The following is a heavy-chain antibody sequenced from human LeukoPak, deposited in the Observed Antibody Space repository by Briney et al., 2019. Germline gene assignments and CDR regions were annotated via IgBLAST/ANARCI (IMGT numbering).Heavy chain of an antibody. J-gene: IGHJ4*02. CDR1: GGTFSSYA. CDR3: ARDVAAAGWRGLDY. Sequence: ASVKVSCKDSGGTFSSYAISWVRQAPGQGLEWMGGIIPIFDTPHYAQKFQGRVTITADESTRTAYMELSSLYSEDTAVYYCARDVAAAGWRGLDYWGQGTLVTVSS. D-gene: IGHD6-13*01. CDR2: IIPIFDTP. V-gene: IGHV1-69*13.